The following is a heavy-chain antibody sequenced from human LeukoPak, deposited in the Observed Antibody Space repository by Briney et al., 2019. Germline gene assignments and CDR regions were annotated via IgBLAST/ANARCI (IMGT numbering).Heavy chain of an antibody. CDR2: INPNSGGT. J-gene: IGHJ4*02. CDR3: ARAYYDFWSGYPRYFDY. Sequence: ASVKVSCKASGYTFTGYYMHWVRQAPGQGLEWMGWINPNSGGTNYAQKFQGRVTMTRDTSISTAYMGLSRLRSDDTAVYYCARAYYDFWSGYPRYFDYWGQGTLVTVSS. D-gene: IGHD3-3*01. CDR1: GYTFTGYY. V-gene: IGHV1-2*02.